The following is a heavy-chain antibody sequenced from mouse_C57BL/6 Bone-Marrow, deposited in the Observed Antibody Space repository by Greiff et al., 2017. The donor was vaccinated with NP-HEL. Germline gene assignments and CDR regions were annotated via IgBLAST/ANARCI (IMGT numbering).Heavy chain of an antibody. Sequence: EVKVEESGPGLVKPSQSLSLTCSVTGYSITSGYYWNWIRQFPGNKLEWMGYISYDGSNNYNPSLKNRISIPRDTSKNQFFLKLNSVTTEDTATYYCAAFAYWGQGTLVTVSA. CDR3: AAFAY. CDR1: GYSITSGYY. J-gene: IGHJ3*01. V-gene: IGHV3-6*01. CDR2: ISYDGSN.